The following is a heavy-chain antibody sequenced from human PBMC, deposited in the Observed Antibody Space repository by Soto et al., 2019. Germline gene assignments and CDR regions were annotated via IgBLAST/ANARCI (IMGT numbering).Heavy chain of an antibody. CDR3: ARDMGYSSGHGFDW. V-gene: IGHV3-33*01. Sequence: PGGSLRLSCAASGFTFSNYGMHWVRQAPCKGLDWVARTWTDGSNKYYTDSVKGRFTISRDNSKNTLYLQMNSLRAEDTALYYCARDMGYSSGHGFDWWGQGTLVTVS. CDR1: GFTFSNYG. J-gene: IGHJ4*02. D-gene: IGHD6-19*01. CDR2: TWTDGSNK.